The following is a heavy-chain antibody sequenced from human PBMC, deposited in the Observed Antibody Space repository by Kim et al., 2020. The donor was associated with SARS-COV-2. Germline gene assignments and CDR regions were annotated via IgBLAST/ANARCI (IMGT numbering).Heavy chain of an antibody. V-gene: IGHV3-72*01. J-gene: IGHJ4*02. D-gene: IGHD2-15*01. Sequence: GGSLRLSCAASGFTFSDHYMDWVRQAPGKGLEWVGRLRNKANSYTTEYAASVKGRFTISRDDSKNSLYLQILSLKTDDTAVYYCVRAGIIVNPYYYDYWGPGPLVTVSS. CDR3: VRAGIIVNPYYYDY. CDR2: LRNKANSYTT. CDR1: GFTFSDHY.